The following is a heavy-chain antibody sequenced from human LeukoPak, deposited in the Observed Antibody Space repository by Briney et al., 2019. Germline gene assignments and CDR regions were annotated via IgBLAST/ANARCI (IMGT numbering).Heavy chain of an antibody. D-gene: IGHD2-2*02. CDR1: GGSITSSSYY. CDR3: ATIPRYAHWYFDL. V-gene: IGHV4-39*07. Sequence: PSETLSLTCTVSGGSITSSSYYWGWIRQPPGKGLEWIGSIYYSGSTHYSPSLKSRVTISVDMSKNQFSLKLTSVTAADTAIYYCATIPRYAHWYFDLWGRGTRVTVSS. CDR2: IYYSGST. J-gene: IGHJ2*01.